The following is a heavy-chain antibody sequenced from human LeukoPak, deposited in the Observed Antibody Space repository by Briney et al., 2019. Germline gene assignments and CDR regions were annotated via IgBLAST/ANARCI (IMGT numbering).Heavy chain of an antibody. CDR2: IYYSGST. D-gene: IGHD3-10*01. CDR1: GGSISSYY. V-gene: IGHV4-59*01. CDR3: ASRRAYGSGSSFDY. J-gene: IGHJ4*02. Sequence: SETLSLTCTVSGGSISSYYWSWIRQPPGKGLVWSGYIYYSGSTNYNPSLKSRVTISVDTSKNQFSLKLSSVTAADTAVYYCASRRAYGSGSSFDYWGQGTLVTVSS.